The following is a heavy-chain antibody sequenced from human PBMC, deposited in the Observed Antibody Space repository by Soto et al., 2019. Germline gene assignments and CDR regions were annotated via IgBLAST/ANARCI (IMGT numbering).Heavy chain of an antibody. Sequence: SVKVSCKASGGTFSSYAISWVRQAPGQGLEWMGGIIPIFGTANYAQKFQGRVTITADESTSTAYMELSSLRSEDTAVYYCAANGMTTVTTSYMDVWGKGTTVTVSS. CDR2: IIPIFGTA. J-gene: IGHJ6*03. V-gene: IGHV1-69*13. CDR1: GGTFSSYA. CDR3: AANGMTTVTTSYMDV. D-gene: IGHD4-17*01.